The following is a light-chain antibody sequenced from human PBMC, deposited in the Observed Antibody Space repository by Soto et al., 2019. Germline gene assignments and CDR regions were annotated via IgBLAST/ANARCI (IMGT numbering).Light chain of an antibody. CDR3: LQLKSFPLT. CDR1: QGIDNN. CDR2: AAS. J-gene: IGKJ5*01. Sequence: DIPLTQSPSFLSASVGDRVTITCRASQGIDNNLAWYQRKPGKAPRLLIYAASTLQTGVPSRFSGSGSGTEFTLTISSLQPEDFATYYCLQLKSFPLTFGQGTRLEIK. V-gene: IGKV1-9*01.